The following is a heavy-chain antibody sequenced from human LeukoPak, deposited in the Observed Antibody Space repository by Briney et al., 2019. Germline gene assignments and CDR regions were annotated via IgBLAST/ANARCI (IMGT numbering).Heavy chain of an antibody. Sequence: GGSLRLSCAASGFTFSSYWMSWVRQAPGKGLEWVANIKQDGSEKYYVDSVKGRFTISRDNAKNSLYLQMNSLRAEDTAVYYCAREQNPRVGLWFGESIPRWFDPWGQGTLVTVSS. CDR1: GFTFSSYW. D-gene: IGHD3-10*01. CDR2: IKQDGSEK. J-gene: IGHJ5*02. V-gene: IGHV3-7*01. CDR3: AREQNPRVGLWFGESIPRWFDP.